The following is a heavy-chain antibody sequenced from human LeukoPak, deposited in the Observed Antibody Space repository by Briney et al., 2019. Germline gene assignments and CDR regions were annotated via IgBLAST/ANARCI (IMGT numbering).Heavy chain of an antibody. V-gene: IGHV4-61*08. D-gene: IGHD3-10*01. CDR2: IYYSGST. CDR1: GGSISSGGYS. CDR3: ARVLDHTYYYGSGSYYNWFDP. Sequence: SETLSLTCAVPGGSISSGGYSWSWIRQPPGKGLEWIGYIYYSGSTNYNPSLKSRVTISVDTSKNQFSLKLSSVTAADTAVYYCARVLDHTYYYGSGSYYNWFDPWGQGTLVTVSS. J-gene: IGHJ5*02.